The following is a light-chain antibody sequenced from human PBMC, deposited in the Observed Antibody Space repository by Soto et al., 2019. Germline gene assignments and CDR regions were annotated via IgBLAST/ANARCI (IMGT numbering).Light chain of an antibody. CDR1: QSVGSD. J-gene: IGKJ1*01. Sequence: EMVMTQSPTTLSVSPGGTVTLSCRASQSVGSDLAWYQQKPGQAPRLLIYGASTRATGIPARFSGSGSGTEFTLTISSLQSEDFAIYFCHQYDDWPPGGTFGQGTKVEIK. V-gene: IGKV3-15*01. CDR3: HQYDDWPPGGT. CDR2: GAS.